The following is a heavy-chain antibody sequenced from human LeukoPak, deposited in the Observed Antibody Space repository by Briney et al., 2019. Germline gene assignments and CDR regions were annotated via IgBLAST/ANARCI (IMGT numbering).Heavy chain of an antibody. CDR3: ARPHSGSDYYYYYMDV. CDR1: GGSFTPYY. CDR2: INHSGST. D-gene: IGHD6-25*01. V-gene: IGHV4-34*01. Sequence: PSETLSLTCTVCGGSFTPYYCSWIRQPPGRGLEWIGEINHSGSTNYNPSLKSRVTLSVDTSKNQFSLRLNSVTAADTAVYYCARPHSGSDYYYYYMDVWGKGTTVTVSS. J-gene: IGHJ6*03.